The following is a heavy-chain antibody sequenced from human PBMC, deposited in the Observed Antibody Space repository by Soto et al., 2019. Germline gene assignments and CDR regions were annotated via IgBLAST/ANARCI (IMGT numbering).Heavy chain of an antibody. D-gene: IGHD3-16*02. CDR3: AKDPDRYDYVWGTYRHIDH. V-gene: IGHV3-23*01. CDR2: ISASGGRP. J-gene: IGHJ4*02. CDR1: GITFSNYA. Sequence: EVQLLESGGGLVQPGGSLRLSCTASGITFSNYAMSWVRQAPTKGLEWVSSISASGGRPYYADSVKGRFTILRDNSKNTLYLQKNSLRVEDTAVYYCAKDPDRYDYVWGTYRHIDHWGQGNLVTVSS.